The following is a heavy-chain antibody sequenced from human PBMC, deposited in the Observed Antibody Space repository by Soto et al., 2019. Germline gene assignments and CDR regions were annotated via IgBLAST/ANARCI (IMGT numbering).Heavy chain of an antibody. D-gene: IGHD1-1*01. CDR2: IYYSGST. V-gene: IGHV4-59*08. CDR1: GGSISSYY. Sequence: PLETLSLTCTVSGGSISSYYWSWIRQPPGKGLEWIGYIYYSGSTNYNPSLKSRVTISVDTSKNQFSLKLSSVTAADTAVYYCARSTTKYGMDVWGQGTTVTVSS. J-gene: IGHJ6*02. CDR3: ARSTTKYGMDV.